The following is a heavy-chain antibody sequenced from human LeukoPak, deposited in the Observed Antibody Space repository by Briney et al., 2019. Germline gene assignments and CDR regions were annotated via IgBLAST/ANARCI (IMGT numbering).Heavy chain of an antibody. Sequence: PGGSLRLSCAASGFTVSSNYMSWVRQAPGKGLEWVSFISSSSSYTNYADSVKGRFTISRDNAKNSLYLQVNSLRAEDTAVYYCARDFKAVAGTSHEVFDYWGQGTLVTVSS. V-gene: IGHV3-11*05. D-gene: IGHD6-19*01. CDR3: ARDFKAVAGTSHEVFDY. J-gene: IGHJ4*02. CDR2: ISSSSSYT. CDR1: GFTVSSNY.